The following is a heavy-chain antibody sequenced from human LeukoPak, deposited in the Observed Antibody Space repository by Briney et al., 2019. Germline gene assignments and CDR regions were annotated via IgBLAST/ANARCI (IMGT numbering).Heavy chain of an antibody. J-gene: IGHJ3*02. CDR1: GYTLTELS. D-gene: IGHD6-13*01. V-gene: IGHV1-24*01. CDR2: FDPEDGET. Sequence: GASVKVSCKVSGYTLTELSMHWVRQAPGKGLEWMGGFDPEDGETIYAQKFQGRVTMTEDTSTDTAYMELSSLRSEDTAVYYCATRGYSSSWYAGPGAFDIWGQGTMVTVSS. CDR3: ATRGYSSSWYAGPGAFDI.